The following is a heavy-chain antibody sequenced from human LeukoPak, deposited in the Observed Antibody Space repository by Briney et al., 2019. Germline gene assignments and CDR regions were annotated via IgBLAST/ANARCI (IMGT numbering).Heavy chain of an antibody. CDR3: ARNTSSSPWFDP. CDR1: GGSISSYY. Sequence: SETLSLTCTVSGGSISSYYWSWIRQPPGKGLEWLGYIYYSGSTNYNPSLKSRVTISVDTSKNQFSLKLSSVTAADTAVYFCARNTSSSPWFDPWGQGTLVTVSS. J-gene: IGHJ5*02. CDR2: IYYSGST. V-gene: IGHV4-59*01. D-gene: IGHD6-6*01.